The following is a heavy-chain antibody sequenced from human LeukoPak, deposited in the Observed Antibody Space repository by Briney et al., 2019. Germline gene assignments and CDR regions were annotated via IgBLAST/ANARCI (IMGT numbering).Heavy chain of an antibody. CDR2: IKPDGSEK. D-gene: IGHD6-13*01. V-gene: IGHV3-7*01. CDR1: GFTFSNYW. Sequence: GGSLRLSCAASGFTFSNYWMTWVRQAPGKGPEWVANIKPDGSEKYYVDSVKGRFAISRDNAKNSLYLQMNSLRDEDTAVYYCAVAAYDHWGQGTPVTVSS. CDR3: AVAAYDH. J-gene: IGHJ4*02.